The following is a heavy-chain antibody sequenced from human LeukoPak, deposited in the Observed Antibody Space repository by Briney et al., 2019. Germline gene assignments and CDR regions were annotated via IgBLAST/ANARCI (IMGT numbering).Heavy chain of an antibody. V-gene: IGHV3-11*01. D-gene: IGHD3-10*01. J-gene: IGHJ5*02. CDR1: GFTFSDYY. Sequence: GGSLRLSCAASGFTFSDYYMSWIRQAPGKGLEWVSYISSSGSTIYYADSVKGRFTISRDNAKNTLYLQMNSLKTEDTAVYYCTTRPPVRGVITPHNWFDPWGQGTLVTVSS. CDR3: TTRPPVRGVITPHNWFDP. CDR2: ISSSGSTI.